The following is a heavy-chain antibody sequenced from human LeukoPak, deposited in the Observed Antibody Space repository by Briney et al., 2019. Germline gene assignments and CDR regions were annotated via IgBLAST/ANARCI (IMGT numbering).Heavy chain of an antibody. Sequence: GGSLRLSCAASGFTFSSYGMHLVRRAPGKGLEWVAVIWYDGSNKYYADSVKGRFTISRDNSKNTLYLQMNSLRAEDTAVYYCARDLRIAAAGNDYWGQGTLVTVSS. J-gene: IGHJ4*02. D-gene: IGHD6-13*01. CDR3: ARDLRIAAAGNDY. V-gene: IGHV3-33*01. CDR2: IWYDGSNK. CDR1: GFTFSSYG.